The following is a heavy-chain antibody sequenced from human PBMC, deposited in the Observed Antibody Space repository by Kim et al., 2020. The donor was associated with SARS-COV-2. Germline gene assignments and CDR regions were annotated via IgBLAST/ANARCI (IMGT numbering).Heavy chain of an antibody. Sequence: GGSLRLSCAASGFTFSSYEMNWVRQAPGKGLEWVSYISSSGSTIYYADSVKGRFTISRDNSKNSLYLQMNSLRAEDTAVYYCARDRYNYGQLEYFQHWGQGTLVTVSS. CDR3: ARDRYNYGQLEYFQH. D-gene: IGHD5-18*01. CDR1: GFTFSSYE. V-gene: IGHV3-48*03. CDR2: ISSSGSTI. J-gene: IGHJ1*01.